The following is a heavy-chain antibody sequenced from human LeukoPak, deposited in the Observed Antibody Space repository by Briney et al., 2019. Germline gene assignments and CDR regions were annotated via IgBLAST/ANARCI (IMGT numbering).Heavy chain of an antibody. CDR2: ISGSGGST. V-gene: IGHV3-23*01. J-gene: IGHJ3*02. D-gene: IGHD3-22*01. CDR3: AKSPTYYYDSSGYSHAAIHI. Sequence: GSLRLSCAASGSTFSSYAMSWVRQAPGKGLEWVSAISGSGGSTYYADSVKGRFTISRDNSKNTLYLQMNSLRAEDTSVYYCAKSPTYYYDSSGYSHAAIHIWAQGTMVTVSS. CDR1: GSTFSSYA.